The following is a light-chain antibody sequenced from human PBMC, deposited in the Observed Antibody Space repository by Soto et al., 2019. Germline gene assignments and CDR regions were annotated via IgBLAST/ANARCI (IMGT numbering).Light chain of an antibody. V-gene: IGKV1-27*01. Sequence: DIQMTQSPSSLSAFVGDRVTITCRASQDIGNFLAWYQQKPGKVPKLLIYAASTLQSEVPSRFSGSGSGTDFTLTISSLQPEDVATYYCQKCKVAPFTFGGGTKVDIK. CDR3: QKCKVAPFT. J-gene: IGKJ4*01. CDR2: AAS. CDR1: QDIGNF.